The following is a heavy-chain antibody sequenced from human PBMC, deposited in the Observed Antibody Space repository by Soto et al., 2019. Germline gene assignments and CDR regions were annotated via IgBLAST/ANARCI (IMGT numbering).Heavy chain of an antibody. D-gene: IGHD3-22*01. V-gene: IGHV4-59*01. CDR3: ARDRSANNDYYDSSGYDY. CDR2: IYYSGST. Sequence: QVQLQESGPGLVKPSETLSLTCTVSGGSISSYYWSWIRQPPGKGLEWIGYIYYSGSTNYNPSLKSRVTISVDTSKNQFSLKLSSVTAADTAVYYCARDRSANNDYYDSSGYDYWGQGTLVTVSS. CDR1: GGSISSYY. J-gene: IGHJ4*02.